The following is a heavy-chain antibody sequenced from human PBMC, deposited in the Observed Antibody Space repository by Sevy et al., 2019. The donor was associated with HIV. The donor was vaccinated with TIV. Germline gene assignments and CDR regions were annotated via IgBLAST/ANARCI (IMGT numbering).Heavy chain of an antibody. CDR1: GFTFKSYL. Sequence: GGSLRLSCAASGFTFKSYLMSWVRQAPGKGLEWVANIKQDGSEKYYVDSVKGRFTISRDNAENSLYLQINSLRVEDTAVYYRARVGWVNAWYFDLWGRGTLVTVSS. D-gene: IGHD3-16*01. CDR3: ARVGWVNAWYFDL. V-gene: IGHV3-7*01. J-gene: IGHJ2*01. CDR2: IKQDGSEK.